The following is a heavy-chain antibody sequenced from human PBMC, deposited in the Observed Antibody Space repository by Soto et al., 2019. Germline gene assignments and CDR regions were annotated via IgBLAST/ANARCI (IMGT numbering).Heavy chain of an antibody. J-gene: IGHJ4*02. CDR3: ATQQFFDASGFSFDQ. V-gene: IGHV3-15*01. D-gene: IGHD3-22*01. Sequence: GGSLRLSCVGSGIAFTTAWMNWFRQAPGKGLEWVGRIKSKTDGETVDYAAPVRGRFIISRDDSKNTVYLSVSGLKTEDTAIYYCATQQFFDASGFSFDQWGQGNLVTVSS. CDR2: IKSKTDGETV. CDR1: GIAFTTAW.